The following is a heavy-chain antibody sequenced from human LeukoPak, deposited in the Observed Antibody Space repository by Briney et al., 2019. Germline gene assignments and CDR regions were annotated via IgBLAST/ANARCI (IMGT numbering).Heavy chain of an antibody. Sequence: PGGSLRLSCAASGFTFSSYGMHWVRQAPGKGLEWVAVIWYDGSNKYYADSVKGRFTISRDNFKNTLYLQMNSLRAEDTAVYYCARDQGYSYGYPFDYWGQGTLVTVSS. CDR1: GFTFSSYG. J-gene: IGHJ4*02. CDR2: IWYDGSNK. D-gene: IGHD5-18*01. V-gene: IGHV3-33*01. CDR3: ARDQGYSYGYPFDY.